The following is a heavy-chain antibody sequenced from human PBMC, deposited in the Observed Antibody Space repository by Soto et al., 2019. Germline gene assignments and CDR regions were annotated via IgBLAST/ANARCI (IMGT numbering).Heavy chain of an antibody. J-gene: IGHJ4*02. D-gene: IGHD3-22*01. CDR2: ISYDGSDK. CDR1: GFTVSSYG. V-gene: IGHV3-30-3*01. Sequence: QVQLVESGGGVVQPGRSLRLSCAASGFTVSSYGLHWVRQAPGKGLEWLAFISYDGSDKFYADSVKGRFTISRDSSKNTLYLQMNSLRAEDKAVYYCARVLGGYPNFDFWVQGTLVTVSS. CDR3: ARVLGGYPNFDF.